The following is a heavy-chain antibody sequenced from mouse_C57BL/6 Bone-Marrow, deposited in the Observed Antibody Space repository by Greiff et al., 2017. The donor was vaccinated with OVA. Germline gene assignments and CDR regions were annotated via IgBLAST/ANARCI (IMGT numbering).Heavy chain of an antibody. CDR3: ARSAVLLRYYYYAMDY. CDR1: GYTFTSYG. D-gene: IGHD1-1*01. Sequence: VQLQQSGAELARPGASVKLSCKASGYTFTSYGISWVKQRTGQGLEWIGEIYPRSGNTYYNEKFKGKATLTADKSSSTAYMELRSLTSEDAAVYFCARSAVLLRYYYYAMDYWGQGTSVTVSA. V-gene: IGHV1-81*01. CDR2: IYPRSGNT. J-gene: IGHJ4*01.